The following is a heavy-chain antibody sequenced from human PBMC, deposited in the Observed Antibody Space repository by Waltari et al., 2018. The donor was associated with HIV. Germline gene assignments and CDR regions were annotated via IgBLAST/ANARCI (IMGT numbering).Heavy chain of an antibody. D-gene: IGHD3-22*01. CDR1: GFFFSSYA. Sequence: EVQLLESGGDLQQPGGSLRLSCAASGFFFSSYAMIWVRSSPGRGLEWVSSINGGTTGTFYAYSVKGRFTISRDSSKNTLYLQMNSLRAEDTAVYYCAKDRSYDSSGYFDYWGEGTLVTVSS. V-gene: IGHV3-23*01. CDR3: AKDRSYDSSGYFDY. CDR2: INGGTTGT. J-gene: IGHJ4*02.